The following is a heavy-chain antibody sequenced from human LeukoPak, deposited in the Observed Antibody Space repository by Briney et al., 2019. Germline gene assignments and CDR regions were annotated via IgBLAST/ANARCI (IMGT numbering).Heavy chain of an antibody. CDR2: IYYSGST. J-gene: IGHJ5*02. CDR1: GGSISSGDYY. CDR3: ARDREGATNFDP. V-gene: IGHV4-30-4*01. Sequence: PSETLSLTCTVSGGSISSGDYYWSWIRQPPGKGLEWIGYIYYSGSTYYNPSLKSRVTISVDTSKNQFSLKLSSVTAVDTAVYYCARDREGATNFDPWGQGTLVTVSS. D-gene: IGHD1-26*01.